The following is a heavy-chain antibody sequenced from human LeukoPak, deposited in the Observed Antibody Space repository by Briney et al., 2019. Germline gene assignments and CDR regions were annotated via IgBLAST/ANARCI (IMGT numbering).Heavy chain of an antibody. D-gene: IGHD1-26*01. V-gene: IGHV1-3*01. CDR3: ARNGGSYRFDY. CDR1: GYTFTSYA. Sequence: ASVKVSCKASGYTFTSYAMHWVRQAPGQRLEWMGWINAGNGNTKYSQKFQGRVTITRDTSASTAYMELSSLRSEDTAVYHCARNGGSYRFDYWGQGTLVTVSS. J-gene: IGHJ4*02. CDR2: INAGNGNT.